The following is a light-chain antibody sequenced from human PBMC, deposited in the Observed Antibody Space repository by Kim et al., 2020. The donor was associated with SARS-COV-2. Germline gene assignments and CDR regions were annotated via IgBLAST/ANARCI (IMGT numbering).Light chain of an antibody. CDR2: KVS. CDR1: QSLVHTDGNNY. CDR3: LQGTYWPT. V-gene: IGKV2-30*02. J-gene: IGKJ1*01. Sequence: QAASISCRASQSLVHTDGNNYLTWFNQRPGQAPRRLIYKVSERESGVPDRFSGSGSGTDFTLKITRVEAEDVGVYYCLQGTYWPTFGQGTKVDIK.